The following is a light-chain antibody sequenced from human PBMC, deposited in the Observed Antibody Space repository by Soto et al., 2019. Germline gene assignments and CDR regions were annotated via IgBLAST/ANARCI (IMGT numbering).Light chain of an antibody. V-gene: IGLV2-8*01. CDR1: SSDVGGYNY. Sequence: QSALTQPPSASGSPGQSVTISCTGTSSDVGGYNYVSWYQQHPGKAPKVMIYEVSKRPSGVPDRFSGSKSGNTASLTVSGLQAEDEADYYCSSYAGSNNWVFGGGIKLTVL. CDR2: EVS. CDR3: SSYAGSNNWV. J-gene: IGLJ3*02.